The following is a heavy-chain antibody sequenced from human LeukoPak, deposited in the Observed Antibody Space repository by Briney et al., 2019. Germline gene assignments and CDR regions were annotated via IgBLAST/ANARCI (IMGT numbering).Heavy chain of an antibody. CDR1: GGSFSGYY. V-gene: IGHV4-34*01. D-gene: IGHD3-22*01. Sequence: PSETLSLTCAVYGGSFSGYYWSWIRQPPGKGLEWIGSIYHSGSTYYNPSLKSRVTISVDTSKNQFSLKLSSVTAVDTAVYYCARETTNYYDSSGYLDAFDIWGQGTMVTVSS. CDR3: ARETTNYYDSSGYLDAFDI. J-gene: IGHJ3*02. CDR2: IYHSGST.